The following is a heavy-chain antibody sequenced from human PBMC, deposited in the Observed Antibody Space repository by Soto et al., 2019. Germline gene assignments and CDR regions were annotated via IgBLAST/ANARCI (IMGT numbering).Heavy chain of an antibody. Sequence: QVQLVQSGDEVKKPGASVKVSCKASGYIFVNYGFAWVRQAPGQGLEWMGWISPYTGNTHSATKIQGRLTMTTDTSPSTAYMDLGSLTSDDTAVYYCVMVDNYVTPTPQDVWGQGTTVTVSS. CDR2: ISPYTGNT. V-gene: IGHV1-18*01. D-gene: IGHD3-16*01. CDR1: GYIFVNYG. CDR3: VMVDNYVTPTPQDV. J-gene: IGHJ6*02.